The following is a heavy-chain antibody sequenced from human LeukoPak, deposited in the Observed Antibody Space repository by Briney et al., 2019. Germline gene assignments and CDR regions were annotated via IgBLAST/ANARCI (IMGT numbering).Heavy chain of an antibody. D-gene: IGHD3-10*01. Sequence: PGGSLRLSCAASGFTFSSYAMHWVRQAPGKGLEYVSAISSNGGSTYYANPVKGRFTISRDNAKNSLYLQMNSLRAEDTAVYYCARGVARMTWLWFGDVWGQGTTVTVSS. CDR2: ISSNGGST. V-gene: IGHV3-64*01. J-gene: IGHJ6*02. CDR3: ARGVARMTWLWFGDV. CDR1: GFTFSSYA.